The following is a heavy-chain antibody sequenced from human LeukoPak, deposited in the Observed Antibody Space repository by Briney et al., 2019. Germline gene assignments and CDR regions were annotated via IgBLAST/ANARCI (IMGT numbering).Heavy chain of an antibody. CDR1: GGSISSSGHS. CDR3: ARGRAEDPKWLADLDY. Sequence: PSETLSLTCAVSGGSISSSGHSWGWIRQPPGKGLEWIGEINHSGSTNYNPSLKSRVTISVDTSKNQFSLKLSSVTAADTAVYYCARGRAEDPKWLADLDYWGQGTLVTVSS. CDR2: INHSGST. D-gene: IGHD6-19*01. J-gene: IGHJ4*02. V-gene: IGHV4-39*07.